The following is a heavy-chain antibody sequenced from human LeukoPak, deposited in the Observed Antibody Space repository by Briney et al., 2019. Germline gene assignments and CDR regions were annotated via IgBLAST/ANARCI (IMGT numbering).Heavy chain of an antibody. Sequence: PETLSLTCTVSGGSISSYYWSWIRQPPGKGLEWIGYIYYSGSTNYNPSLKSRVTISVDTSKNQFSLKLSSVTAADTAVYYCARVAYGSGYYYVDYWGQGTLVTVSS. CDR1: GGSISSYY. V-gene: IGHV4-59*08. CDR3: ARVAYGSGYYYVDY. J-gene: IGHJ4*02. CDR2: IYYSGST. D-gene: IGHD3-22*01.